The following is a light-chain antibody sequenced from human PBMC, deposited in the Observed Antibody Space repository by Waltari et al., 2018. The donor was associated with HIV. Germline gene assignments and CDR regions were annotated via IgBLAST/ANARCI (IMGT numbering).Light chain of an antibody. Sequence: GVLTPSPLAVPVTLRQPAARSSRSSQSPVHSDGNTYLNWFQQRPGQSPRRLLSKVSERDSGFPDRFSGSGSGTDFTLTIRRVEAGDAGVSYCTHVPPRPRPFGQGTKL. J-gene: IGKJ2*01. CDR3: THVPPRPRP. V-gene: IGKV2-30*02. CDR1: QSPVHSDGNTY. CDR2: KVS.